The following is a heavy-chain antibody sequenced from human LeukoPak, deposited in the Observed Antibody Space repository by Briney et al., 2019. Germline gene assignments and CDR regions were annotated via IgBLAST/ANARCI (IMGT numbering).Heavy chain of an antibody. D-gene: IGHD1-14*01. CDR3: ARDATGVFDY. Sequence: GGSLRLSCAASGFTFSSYAMHWVRQAPGKGLEWVANIKQDGSEKYYVDSVKGRFTISRDNAKNSLYLQMNSLRAEDTAVYYCARDATGVFDYWGQGTLVTVSS. J-gene: IGHJ4*02. CDR2: IKQDGSEK. CDR1: GFTFSSYA. V-gene: IGHV3-7*01.